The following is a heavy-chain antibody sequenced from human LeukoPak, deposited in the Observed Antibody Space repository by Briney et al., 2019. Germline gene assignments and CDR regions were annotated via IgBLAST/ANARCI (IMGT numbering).Heavy chain of an antibody. CDR3: ARARPWDSSRSYYFGMDV. CDR2: IPGSGGAT. J-gene: IGHJ6*02. D-gene: IGHD3-22*01. CDR1: GFTFSSYA. Sequence: GGSLRLSCEASGFTFSSYATRWVRQAPGTGLEWVSSIPGSGGATYYADSVRGRFSISRDSSKNTVYLQMNSLRDEDTAVYYCARARPWDSSRSYYFGMDVWGHGTTVTVSS. V-gene: IGHV3-23*01.